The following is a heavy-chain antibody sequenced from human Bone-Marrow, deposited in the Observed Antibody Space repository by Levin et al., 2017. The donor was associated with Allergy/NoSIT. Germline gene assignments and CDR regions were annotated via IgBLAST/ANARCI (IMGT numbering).Heavy chain of an antibody. D-gene: IGHD2-2*01. CDR2: ISSSSSYI. CDR1: GFTFSSYS. Sequence: GGSLRLSCAASGFTFSSYSMNWVRQAPGKGLEWVSSISSSSSYIYYADSVKGRFTISRDNAKNSLYLQMNSLRAEDTAVYYCARDGPDIVVVPAAIWGQGTLVTVSS. J-gene: IGHJ4*02. V-gene: IGHV3-21*01. CDR3: ARDGPDIVVVPAAI.